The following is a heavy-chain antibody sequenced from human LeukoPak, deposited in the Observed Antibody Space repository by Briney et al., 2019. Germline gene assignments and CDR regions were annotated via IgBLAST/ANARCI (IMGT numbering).Heavy chain of an antibody. CDR1: GFTFSSYW. V-gene: IGHV3-7*01. D-gene: IGHD6-19*01. CDR2: IKQDGSEK. Sequence: GGSLRLSCAASGFTFSSYWMSWVRQAPGKGLEWVANIKQDGSEKYYVGSVKGRFTISRDNAKNSLYLQMNSLRAEDTAVYYCAGDVASSGYYYYYYYMDVWGKGTTVTVSS. J-gene: IGHJ6*03. CDR3: AGDVASSGYYYYYYYMDV.